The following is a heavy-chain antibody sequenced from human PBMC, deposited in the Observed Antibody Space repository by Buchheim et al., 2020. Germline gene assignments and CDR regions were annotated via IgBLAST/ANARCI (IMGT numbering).Heavy chain of an antibody. J-gene: IGHJ4*02. CDR2: ISTDGSDT. Sequence: EVLLVESGGGVIQPGGSLRLSCVASGLIFSKYRMHWVRQVPGRGPEWISRISTDGSDTMYADSVKGRFTISGDNAKNMLYLEMTSQSPEDTAFYYCARGSNGWYETPLWDWGQGT. CDR1: GLIFSKYR. D-gene: IGHD6-19*01. V-gene: IGHV3-74*03. CDR3: ARGSNGWYETPLWD.